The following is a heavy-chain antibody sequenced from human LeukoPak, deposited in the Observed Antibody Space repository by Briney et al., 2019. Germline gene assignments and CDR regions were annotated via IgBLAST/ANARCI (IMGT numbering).Heavy chain of an antibody. V-gene: IGHV3-53*01. D-gene: IGHD6-19*01. CDR2: IYGGGST. Sequence: GGSLRLSCAASGFTVSSNYMSWVRQAPGKGLEWVSVIYGGGSTYYADSVKGRFTTSRDTSKNTLYLQMNSLRAEDTAVYYCASWPGGWYGEDSWGQGTLVTVSS. CDR1: GFTVSSNY. CDR3: ASWPGGWYGEDS. J-gene: IGHJ4*02.